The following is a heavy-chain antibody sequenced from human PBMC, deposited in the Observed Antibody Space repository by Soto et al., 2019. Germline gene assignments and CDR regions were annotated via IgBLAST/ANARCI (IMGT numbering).Heavy chain of an antibody. D-gene: IGHD3-10*01. V-gene: IGHV1-18*01. CDR3: ARVPFGSSYHFDY. J-gene: IGHJ4*02. CDR2: INTFNGNT. CDR1: GYIFTSYA. Sequence: QVQLVQSGAEVKKPGASVTVSCKASGYIFTSYAITWVRQAPGQGLEWMGWINTFNGNTNYAQNLQGRVTMTTDTSTNTAYMEVRSLRSDDTAVYFCARVPFGSSYHFDYWGQGTLVTVSS.